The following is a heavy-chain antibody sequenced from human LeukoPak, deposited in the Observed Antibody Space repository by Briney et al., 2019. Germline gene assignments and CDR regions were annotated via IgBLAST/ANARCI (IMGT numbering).Heavy chain of an antibody. Sequence: QPGGSLRLSCAASGFTVSSNYMSWVRQAPGKGLEWVSVIYTGGSTYYAGSVKGRFTISRDSAKNSLYLQMNSLRAVDTAVYYCARDIGDFWGQGTLVTVSS. CDR2: IYTGGST. D-gene: IGHD1-26*01. J-gene: IGHJ4*02. CDR1: GFTVSSNY. V-gene: IGHV3-53*01. CDR3: ARDIGDF.